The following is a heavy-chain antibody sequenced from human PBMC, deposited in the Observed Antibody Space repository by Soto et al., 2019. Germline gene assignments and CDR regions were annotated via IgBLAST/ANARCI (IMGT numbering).Heavy chain of an antibody. V-gene: IGHV3-23*01. Sequence: GGSLRLSWAASGFTFRNYAMNWVRQAPGKGLEWVSAISSSGGSTYYADRVEGRFTISRDNSMNTTYLQMNSLRADDTAVYYCAKQEVGYCDSNNCSPWDWGQGSRFTVSS. CDR1: GFTFRNYA. CDR2: ISSSGGST. D-gene: IGHD2-2*01. CDR3: AKQEVGYCDSNNCSPWD. J-gene: IGHJ4*02.